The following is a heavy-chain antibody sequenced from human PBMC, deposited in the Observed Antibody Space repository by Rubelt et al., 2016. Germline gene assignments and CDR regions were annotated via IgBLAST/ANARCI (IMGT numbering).Heavy chain of an antibody. D-gene: IGHD4-23*01. V-gene: IGHV4-59*08. CDR3: ARHVPLSYYGGNPHGTFDI. CDR1: SNYY. J-gene: IGHJ3*02. CDR2: ISYSGST. Sequence: SNYYWSYIRPPPGKGLEWIGYISYSGSTNYSPSLNSRVTISVDTSKNQFSLKLISVTAADTAVYYCARHVPLSYYGGNPHGTFDIWGQGTMVTVSS.